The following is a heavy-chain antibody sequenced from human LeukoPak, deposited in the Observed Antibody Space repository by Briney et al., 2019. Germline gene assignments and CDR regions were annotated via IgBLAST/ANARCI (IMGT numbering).Heavy chain of an antibody. CDR2: ISSYGSNR. CDR1: GFPFSSDA. V-gene: IGHV3-30*04. D-gene: IGHD3-10*01. CDR3: ARRFGELSPYYHYYYGMDV. Sequence: PGGALRLSCAASGFPFSSDAMPWVRQAPGKGLERVAVISSYGSNRYYADSVQGRFTLSRDNSKNTLYLQMNSLRAADTAVYYCARRFGELSPYYHYYYGMDVWGQGTTVTVSS. J-gene: IGHJ6*02.